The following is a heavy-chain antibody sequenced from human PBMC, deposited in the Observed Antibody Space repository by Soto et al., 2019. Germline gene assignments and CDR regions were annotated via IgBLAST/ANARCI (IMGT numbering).Heavy chain of an antibody. CDR1: GGTFSSYT. CDR3: AREITVTTPLDY. Sequence: SVKVSCKASGGTFSSYTISWVRQAPGQGLEWMGRIIPILGITNYAQEFQGRVTITADKSTSTAYMELSSLRSEDTAVYYCAREITVTTPLDYWGQGTLVTVSS. D-gene: IGHD4-17*01. V-gene: IGHV1-69*04. J-gene: IGHJ4*02. CDR2: IIPILGIT.